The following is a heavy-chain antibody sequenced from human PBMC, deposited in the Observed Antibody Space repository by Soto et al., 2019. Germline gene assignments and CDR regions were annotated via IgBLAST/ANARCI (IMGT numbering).Heavy chain of an antibody. CDR1: GYTFTHYF. D-gene: IGHD1-7*01. Sequence: QVRLMQSGPEVRRPGASVTVSCKASGYTFTHYFIHWVRRAPGQGLEWMGYINPKSGDTHYSQTFRGTVSMTRETSTDAANMGLSSLKSDDTAVYFCARVPGHKNSRGDFWGQGTPIPATS. CDR3: ARVPGHKNSRGDF. J-gene: IGHJ4*02. V-gene: IGHV1-2*02. CDR2: INPKSGDT.